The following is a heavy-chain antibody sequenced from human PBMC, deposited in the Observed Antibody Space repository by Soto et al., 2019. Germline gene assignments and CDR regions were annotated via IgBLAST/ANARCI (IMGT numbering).Heavy chain of an antibody. Sequence: ASVKVSCKASGGTFSSYAISWVRQAPGQGLEWMGIINPSGGSTSYAQKFQGRVTMTRDTSASTVYMELSSLRSEDTAVYYCARIGAGSFDYWGQGTLVTVSS. J-gene: IGHJ4*02. CDR3: ARIGAGSFDY. CDR1: GGTFSSYA. V-gene: IGHV1-46*01. CDR2: INPSGGST. D-gene: IGHD3-10*01.